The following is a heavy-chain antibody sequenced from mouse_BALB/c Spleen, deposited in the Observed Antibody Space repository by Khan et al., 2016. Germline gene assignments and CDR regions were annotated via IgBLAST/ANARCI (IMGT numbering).Heavy chain of an antibody. J-gene: IGHJ2*01. CDR2: INPATITI. CDR3: GSVNYVPGSLDN. Sequence: EVKLLESGGGLVQPGGSLKLSCAASGFDFSRYWMSWVRQAPGKGLEWIGEINPATITIDYAPSLKDKFIISRDNAKNTLYLQLSKVRSEDTALYYCGSVNYVPGSLDNGGQGTTLTVSS. D-gene: IGHD1-1*01. CDR1: GFDFSRYW. V-gene: IGHV4-1*02.